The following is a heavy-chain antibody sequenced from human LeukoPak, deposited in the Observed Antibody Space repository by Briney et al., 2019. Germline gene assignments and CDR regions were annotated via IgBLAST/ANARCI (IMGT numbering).Heavy chain of an antibody. D-gene: IGHD3-10*01. CDR3: AHSRSIAEYYGSGSYWAY. Sequence: SGPTLVNPTQTLTLTCTFSGFSLSTSGVGVGWIRQPPGKALEWLALIYWDDDKRYSPSLKSRLTITKDTSKNQVVLTMTNMDPVDTATYYCAHSRSIAEYYGSGSYWAYWGQGTLVTVSS. J-gene: IGHJ4*02. CDR1: GFSLSTSGVG. CDR2: IYWDDDK. V-gene: IGHV2-5*02.